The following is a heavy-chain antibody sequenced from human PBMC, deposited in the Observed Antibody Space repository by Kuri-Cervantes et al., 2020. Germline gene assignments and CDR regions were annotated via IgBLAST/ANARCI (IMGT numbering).Heavy chain of an antibody. CDR1: GYTFTGYY. V-gene: IGHV1-2*02. CDR2: INLNSGGT. Sequence: GESLKISCKASGYTFTGYYMHWVRQAPGQGLEWMGWINLNSGGTNYAQKFQGRVTMTRDTSISTAYMELSRLRSDDTAVYYCAKGSSWSIDYWGQGTLVTVSS. J-gene: IGHJ4*02. CDR3: AKGSSWSIDY. D-gene: IGHD6-13*01.